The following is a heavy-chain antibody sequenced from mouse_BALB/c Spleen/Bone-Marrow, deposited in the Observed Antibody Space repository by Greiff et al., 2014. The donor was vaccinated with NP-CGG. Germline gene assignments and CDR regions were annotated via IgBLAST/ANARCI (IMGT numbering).Heavy chain of an antibody. J-gene: IGHJ4*01. D-gene: IGHD1-3*01. V-gene: IGHV1S56*01. CDR1: GYTFTSYY. CDR3: ARHKWAMDY. Sequence: VQLQQSGPELVKPGASVRISCKASGYTFTSYYIHWVKQRPGQGLEWIGWIYPGNVNTKYNEKFKVKATLTADKSSSTAYMQLSSLTSEDSAVYVCARHKWAMDYWGQGTSVTVSS. CDR2: IYPGNVNT.